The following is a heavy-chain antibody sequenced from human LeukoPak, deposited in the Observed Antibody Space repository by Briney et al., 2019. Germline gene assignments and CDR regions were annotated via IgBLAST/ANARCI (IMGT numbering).Heavy chain of an antibody. CDR3: ARDLVTVTKGFDI. Sequence: PSETLSLTCAVSDDSFSSHYWTWIRQPPGKGLEWIGYISYIGRTNYNPSLKSRVTISIDTSKNQFSLKLTSVTAADTAVYYCARDLVTVTKGFDIWGQGTMVGVSS. J-gene: IGHJ3*02. V-gene: IGHV4-59*11. CDR1: DDSFSSHY. D-gene: IGHD4-17*01. CDR2: ISYIGRT.